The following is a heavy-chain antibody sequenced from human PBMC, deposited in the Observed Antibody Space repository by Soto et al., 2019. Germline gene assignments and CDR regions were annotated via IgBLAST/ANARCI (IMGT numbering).Heavy chain of an antibody. CDR1: GFTFSTYE. CDR2: ISIGGSTI. CDR3: ARAQGDWLLDY. Sequence: EVQLVESGGGLVQPGGSLRLSCAASGFTFSTYEMIWVRQAPGKGLEWVLFISIGGSTIHYADSVKGRFSISRDDAKNSLYLQMNSLIAEDTAVYFCARAQGDWLLDYWGQGTLVTVSS. D-gene: IGHD3-9*01. V-gene: IGHV3-48*03. J-gene: IGHJ4*02.